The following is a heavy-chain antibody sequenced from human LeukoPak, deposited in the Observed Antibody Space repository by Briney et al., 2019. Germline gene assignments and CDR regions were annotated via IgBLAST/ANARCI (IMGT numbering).Heavy chain of an antibody. D-gene: IGHD3-22*01. Sequence: SGGSLRLSCSASGFTFNSYVMHWVRQAPGKGLEYVSAISSNGGSTYYADSVKGRFTISRDNSKNTLYLQMSSLRGEDTAVYYCARNQHYYYDTSGRLMDVWGQGTTVTVSS. J-gene: IGHJ6*02. V-gene: IGHV3-64D*09. CDR2: ISSNGGST. CDR3: ARNQHYYYDTSGRLMDV. CDR1: GFTFNSYV.